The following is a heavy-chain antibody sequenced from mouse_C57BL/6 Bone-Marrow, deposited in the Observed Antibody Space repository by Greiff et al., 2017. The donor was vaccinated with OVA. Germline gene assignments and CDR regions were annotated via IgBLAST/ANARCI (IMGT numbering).Heavy chain of an antibody. D-gene: IGHD1-1*01. J-gene: IGHJ3*01. CDR3: ARIYYYGSSYDWFAY. CDR1: GYTFTSYD. CDR2: IYPRDGST. V-gene: IGHV1-85*01. Sequence: QVHVKQSGPELVKPGASVKLSCKASGYTFTSYDINWVKQRPGQGLEWIGWIYPRDGSTKYNEKFKGKATLTADKSSSTAYMELRSLTSEDSAVYFCARIYYYGSSYDWFAYWGQGTLVTVSA.